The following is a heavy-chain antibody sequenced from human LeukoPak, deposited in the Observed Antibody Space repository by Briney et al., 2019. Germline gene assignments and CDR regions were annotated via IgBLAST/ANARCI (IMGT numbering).Heavy chain of an antibody. D-gene: IGHD3-22*01. Sequence: GASVTVSCKASGYTFTSYGISWVRQAPGQGLEWMGWISAYNGNTNYAQKLQGRVTMTTDTSTSTPYMELRSLRSDDTAVYYCARDVTTRIPRGPYYFDYWGQGTLVTVSS. CDR2: ISAYNGNT. CDR1: GYTFTSYG. CDR3: ARDVTTRIPRGPYYFDY. V-gene: IGHV1-18*01. J-gene: IGHJ4*02.